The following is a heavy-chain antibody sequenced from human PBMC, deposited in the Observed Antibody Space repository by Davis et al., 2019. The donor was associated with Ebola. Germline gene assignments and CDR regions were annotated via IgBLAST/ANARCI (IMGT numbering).Heavy chain of an antibody. CDR2: ISSDGSND. D-gene: IGHD4-17*01. V-gene: IGHV3-30*04. J-gene: IGHJ4*02. CDR1: GFTFSTFA. Sequence: GESLKISCAASGFTFSTFAMHWVRQAPGKGLEWVALISSDGSNDFYADSVKGRFTISRDNSNNTLHLQMNSLRVDDSAMYFCTREGLPRVNTVTAGMGYWGQGTLVTVSS. CDR3: TREGLPRVNTVTAGMGY.